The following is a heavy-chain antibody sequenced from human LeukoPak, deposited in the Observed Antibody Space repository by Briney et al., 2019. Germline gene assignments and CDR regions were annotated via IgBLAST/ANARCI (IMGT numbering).Heavy chain of an antibody. V-gene: IGHV1-2*02. Sequence: ASVKVSCKASGYAFTDYYMHWVRQAPGQGLEWMGWINPNSGGTNYAQKFQGRVTMTRDTSVSTAYMELSRLGSDDTALYYCARGGDMDVWGKGTTVTVSS. D-gene: IGHD3-16*01. CDR3: ARGGDMDV. J-gene: IGHJ6*04. CDR2: INPNSGGT. CDR1: GYAFTDYY.